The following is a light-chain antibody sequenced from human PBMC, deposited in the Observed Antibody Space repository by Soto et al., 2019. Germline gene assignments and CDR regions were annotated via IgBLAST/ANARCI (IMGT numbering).Light chain of an antibody. CDR1: QTFRRSY. J-gene: IGKJ2*01. CDR3: PEYDSSPLYT. V-gene: IGKV3-20*01. Sequence: VLTHSQGSLSVSPGERVTIFCTGSQTFRRSYLAWYQQKPGQSPKLLIYDASSRATGIPDTFSPSGSGTDFPGTMATLEPGEDAVYDEPEYDSSPLYTFGQGTK. CDR2: DAS.